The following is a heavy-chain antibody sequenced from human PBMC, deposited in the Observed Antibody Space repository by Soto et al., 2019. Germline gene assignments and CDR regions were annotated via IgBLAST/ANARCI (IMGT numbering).Heavy chain of an antibody. CDR1: GGSFSGYY. CDR2: INHSGST. Sequence: PSETLSLTCAVYGGSFSGYYWSWIRQPPGKGLEWIGEINHSGSTNYNPSLKSRVTISVDTSKNQFSLKLSSVTAADTAVYYCARGVVVVTALSSFDIWGQGTMVTVSS. J-gene: IGHJ3*02. V-gene: IGHV4-34*01. D-gene: IGHD2-21*02. CDR3: ARGVVVVTALSSFDI.